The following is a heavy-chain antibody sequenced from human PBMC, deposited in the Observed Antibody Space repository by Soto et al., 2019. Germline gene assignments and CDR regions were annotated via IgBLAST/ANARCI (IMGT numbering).Heavy chain of an antibody. CDR1: GFSLSTSGVG. D-gene: IGHD1-26*01. Sequence: QITLKESGPTLVKPTQTLTLTCTFSGFSLSTSGVGVGWIRQPPGKALEWLALIYWDDDKRYSPSRNSSLTLTKDPSKVQVVLIMANMTPLHTANYYCAHRQPLWDSDYWGQGTLETVSS. J-gene: IGHJ4*02. V-gene: IGHV2-5*02. CDR3: AHRQPLWDSDY. CDR2: IYWDDDK.